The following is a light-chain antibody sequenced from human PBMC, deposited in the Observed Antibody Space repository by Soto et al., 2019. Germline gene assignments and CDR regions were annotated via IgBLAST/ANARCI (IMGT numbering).Light chain of an antibody. J-gene: IGLJ1*01. Sequence: QSVLTQPPSVSAAPGQKVTISCSGSSSNIGNNYVSWYQQLPGTAPKLLIYENNKRPSGIPDRFSGSKSGTSATLGITGLQTGDEADYYCGTWDSSLSAYVFGTGTKLIVL. CDR2: ENN. CDR3: GTWDSSLSAYV. CDR1: SSNIGNNY. V-gene: IGLV1-51*02.